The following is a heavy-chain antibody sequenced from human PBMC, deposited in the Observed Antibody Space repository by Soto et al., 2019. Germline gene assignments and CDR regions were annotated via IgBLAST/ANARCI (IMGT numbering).Heavy chain of an antibody. D-gene: IGHD3-3*01. CDR2: ISGSGGST. Sequence: EVQLLESGGGLVQPGGSLRLSCAASGFTFSSYAMSWVRQAPGKGLEWVSAISGSGGSTYYADSVKGRFTISRDHTKNTLYLQKNSLRAEDTAVYYCAKGIFEEDYYYGMDVWGQGTTVTVSS. V-gene: IGHV3-23*01. J-gene: IGHJ6*02. CDR3: AKGIFEEDYYYGMDV. CDR1: GFTFSSYA.